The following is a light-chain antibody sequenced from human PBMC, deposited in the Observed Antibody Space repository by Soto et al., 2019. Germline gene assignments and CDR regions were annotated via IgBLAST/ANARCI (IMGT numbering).Light chain of an antibody. J-gene: IGLJ1*01. Sequence: QSALTQPPSASGSPGQSVTISCTGTSSDVGGYNYVSWYQQHPGKAPKLMIYEVSKRPSGVPDRFSGSKSGNTASLTVSGLQAEDEADYYCISYAGSNRLYVLVTGTKVTVL. CDR3: ISYAGSNRLYV. CDR2: EVS. CDR1: SSDVGGYNY. V-gene: IGLV2-8*01.